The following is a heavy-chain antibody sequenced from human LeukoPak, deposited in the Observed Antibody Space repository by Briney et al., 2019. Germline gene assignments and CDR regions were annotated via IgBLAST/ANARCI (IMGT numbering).Heavy chain of an antibody. CDR1: GYTFTDYY. CDR2: INPNSGDT. J-gene: IGHJ4*02. D-gene: IGHD3-3*02. Sequence: ASVKVSCKASGYTFTDYYLHWVRQAPGQGLAWLGSINPNSGDTNYLPKFQGRVTMTRDASISTAYMELSSLRSDDTAIYFCASGSRLRLVIFGVIVPPDYWGQGTLVTVSS. CDR3: ASGSRLRLVIFGVIVPPDY. V-gene: IGHV1-2*02.